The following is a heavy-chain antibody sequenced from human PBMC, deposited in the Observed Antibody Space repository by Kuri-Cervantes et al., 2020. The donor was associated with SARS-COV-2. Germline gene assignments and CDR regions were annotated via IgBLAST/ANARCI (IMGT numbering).Heavy chain of an antibody. CDR1: GYTLTGYY. Sequence: ASVKVSCKASGYTLTGYYMHWVRQAPGQGLEWMGWINPNSGGTNYAQKFQGRVTMTRDTSISTAYMELSRLRYDDTAVYYCARSCTMVRGGPIHWGQGTLVTVSS. V-gene: IGHV1-2*02. D-gene: IGHD3-10*01. CDR2: INPNSGGT. CDR3: ARSCTMVRGGPIH. J-gene: IGHJ4*02.